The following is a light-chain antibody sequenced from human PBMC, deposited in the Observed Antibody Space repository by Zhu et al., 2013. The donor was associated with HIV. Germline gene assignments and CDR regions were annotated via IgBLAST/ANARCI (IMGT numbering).Light chain of an antibody. CDR2: GAS. Sequence: EIVMTQSPATLSVSPGDRATLSCRASQSVRSNLVWYQQKPGPGSQAPHFGASNRATGTPARFSGSGSGTDFTLTINRLEPEDFAVYYCQQYGSSLWAFGQGTKVE. CDR1: QSVRSN. V-gene: IGKV3-15*01. J-gene: IGKJ1*01. CDR3: QQYGSSLWA.